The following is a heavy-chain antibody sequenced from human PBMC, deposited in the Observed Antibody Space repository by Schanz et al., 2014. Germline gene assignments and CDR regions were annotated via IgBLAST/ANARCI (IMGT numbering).Heavy chain of an antibody. CDR2: INPSSGTT. J-gene: IGHJ3*01. Sequence: QVQLVQSGVEVKRPGASVRVSCKASGYSFTDYAVHWVRQAPGQGLEWMGKINPSSGTTRIAQNFQGRLTVTRDTSTSTVNMELSSLRSDDTAVYYCARETTIITGGAFDVWGQGTMVTVSS. CDR1: GYSFTDYA. D-gene: IGHD3-9*01. V-gene: IGHV1-46*01. CDR3: ARETTIITGGAFDV.